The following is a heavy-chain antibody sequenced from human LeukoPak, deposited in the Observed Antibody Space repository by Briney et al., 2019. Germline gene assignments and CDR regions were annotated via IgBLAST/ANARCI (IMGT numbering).Heavy chain of an antibody. CDR1: GFTFTSSA. V-gene: IGHV1-58*02. J-gene: IGHJ6*02. D-gene: IGHD6-6*01. CDR2: ILAGSGNT. CDR3: AAGTVAAPPGYYYYYYGMDV. Sequence: SVKVSCKASGFTFTSSAMQWVRQARGQRLEWMGRILAGSGNTNYAQKFQERVTITRDMSTSTAYMELSSLRSEDTAVYYCAAGTVAAPPGYYYYYYGMDVWGQGTTVTVSS.